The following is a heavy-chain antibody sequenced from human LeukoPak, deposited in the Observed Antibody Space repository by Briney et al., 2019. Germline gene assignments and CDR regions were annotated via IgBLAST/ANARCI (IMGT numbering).Heavy chain of an antibody. V-gene: IGHV1-3*01. CDR3: ARGRGRLYYYDSSGYYGDAFDI. D-gene: IGHD3-22*01. J-gene: IGHJ3*02. Sequence: GASVKVSCKASGYTFTSYATHWVRQAPGQRLEWMGWINASNGNTKYSQKFQGRVTITRDTSASTAYMELSSLRSEDTAVYYCARGRGRLYYYDSSGYYGDAFDIWGQGTMVTVSS. CDR1: GYTFTSYA. CDR2: INASNGNT.